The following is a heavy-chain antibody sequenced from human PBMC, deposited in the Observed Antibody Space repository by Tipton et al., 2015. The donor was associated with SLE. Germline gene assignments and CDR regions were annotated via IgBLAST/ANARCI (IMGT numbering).Heavy chain of an antibody. V-gene: IGHV4-4*07. D-gene: IGHD1-14*01. CDR3: ARFVQGHHPYAFDI. Sequence: TLSLTCTVSGDSVGTNYWNWIRQPAGKGLEWIGRLYGSGSPTHYNPSLEGRVTVSVDTSINQFSLNLGSVTAADTALYYCARFVQGHHPYAFDIWGQGTMVTVSS. CDR1: GDSVGTNY. J-gene: IGHJ3*02. CDR2: LYGSGSPT.